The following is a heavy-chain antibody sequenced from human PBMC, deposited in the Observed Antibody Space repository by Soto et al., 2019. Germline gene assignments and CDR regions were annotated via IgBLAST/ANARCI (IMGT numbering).Heavy chain of an antibody. CDR3: ARVRIAAPCLVLYYYGMDV. CDR2: INPNSGGT. CDR1: GYTFTGYY. D-gene: IGHD6-13*01. J-gene: IGHJ6*02. V-gene: IGHV1-2*02. Sequence: ASVKVSCKASGYTFTGYYMHWVRQAPEQGLEWMGWINPNSGGTDYAQKFRGRVTMTRDTSISTAYMELSRLRSDDTAVYYWARVRIAAPCLVLYYYGMDVWGQGTTVTVSS.